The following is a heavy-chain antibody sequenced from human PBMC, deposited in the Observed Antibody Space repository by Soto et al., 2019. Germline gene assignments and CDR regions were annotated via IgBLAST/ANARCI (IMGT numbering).Heavy chain of an antibody. J-gene: IGHJ4*02. V-gene: IGHV3-33*01. CDR1: GFTFNTYS. CDR3: ARAGGTTVTGLWHFDS. D-gene: IGHD4-17*01. Sequence: PVGSLRLSCEASGFTFNTYSMHGVLQPPGKGLEWLAAIWYDGTQKYYADSVKGRFIISRDNSKKTLYLEMNSLRAEDTAVYYCARAGGTTVTGLWHFDSWGQGTLVTVSS. CDR2: IWYDGTQK.